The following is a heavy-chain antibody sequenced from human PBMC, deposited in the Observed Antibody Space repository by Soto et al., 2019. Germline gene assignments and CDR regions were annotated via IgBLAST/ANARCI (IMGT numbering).Heavy chain of an antibody. CDR2: IYYSGST. V-gene: IGHV4-59*01. CDR3: ARDGFDWNYARGSWLEP. CDR1: GGSISSYY. D-gene: IGHD1-7*01. Sequence: PSETLSLTCTVSGGSISSYYWSWIRQPPGKGLEWIGYIYYSGSTNYNPSLKSRVTISVDTSKNQFSLKLSSVTAADTAVYYCARDGFDWNYARGSWLEPWGQGTLVTVSS. J-gene: IGHJ5*02.